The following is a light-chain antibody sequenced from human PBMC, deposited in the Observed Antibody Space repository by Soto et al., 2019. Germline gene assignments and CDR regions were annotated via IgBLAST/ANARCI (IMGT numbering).Light chain of an antibody. CDR3: SSYTSSSSPYV. J-gene: IGLJ1*01. CDR1: SSDVGGYNY. CDR2: DVS. V-gene: IGLV2-14*01. Sequence: QSVLTQPASVSGSPGQSITISGTGTSSDVGGYNYVSWYQQHPGKAPKLMIYDVSNRPSGVSNRFSGSKSGNTASLTISGLQAEDEADYYCSSYTSSSSPYVFGTGTKVTVL.